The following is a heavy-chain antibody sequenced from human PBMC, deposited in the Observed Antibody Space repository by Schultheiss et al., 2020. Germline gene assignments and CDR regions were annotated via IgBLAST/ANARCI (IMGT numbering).Heavy chain of an antibody. CDR3: ARGWLHVTRDGLDV. CDR1: GVIVSDYY. J-gene: IGHJ3*01. CDR2: LYSGGTT. Sequence: GESLKISCAASGVIVSDYYMTWIRRGPGKGLEWVAVLYSGGTTIYADSVKGRFTISRDDYSNTLFLEMSSLRPEDTAMYYCARGWLHVTRDGLDVWGRGTMVTVSS. D-gene: IGHD5-24*01. V-gene: IGHV3-53*05.